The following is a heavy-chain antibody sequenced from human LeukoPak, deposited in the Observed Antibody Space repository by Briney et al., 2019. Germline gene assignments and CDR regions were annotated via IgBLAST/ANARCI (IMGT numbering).Heavy chain of an antibody. CDR2: IKQDGSEK. Sequence: GGSLRLSCVASGFTFSTYWVSWVRQAPGKGLEWVANIKQDGSEKYYVDAVKGRFTISRDNAKNSLYLQVNSLRAEDTAVYYCARGGKIAGYYYFYMDVWGKGTTVIVSS. CDR1: GFTFSTYW. J-gene: IGHJ6*03. V-gene: IGHV3-7*01. CDR3: ARGGKIAGYYYFYMDV. D-gene: IGHD2/OR15-2a*01.